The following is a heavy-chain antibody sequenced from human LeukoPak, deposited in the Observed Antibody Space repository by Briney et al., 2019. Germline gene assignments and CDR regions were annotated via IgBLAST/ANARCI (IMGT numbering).Heavy chain of an antibody. CDR2: ISAYNGNT. CDR3: ARGGLGWDYNNYEGPYDY. J-gene: IGHJ4*02. Sequence: ASVKVSCKASGYTFTSYDISWVRQAPGQGLEWMGWISAYNGNTHYAQKFQDRVTMTTDTSTSTAYMELRSLRSDDTAVYYCARGGLGWDYNNYEGPYDYWGQGTLVTVSS. V-gene: IGHV1-18*01. CDR1: GYTFTSYD. D-gene: IGHD4-11*01.